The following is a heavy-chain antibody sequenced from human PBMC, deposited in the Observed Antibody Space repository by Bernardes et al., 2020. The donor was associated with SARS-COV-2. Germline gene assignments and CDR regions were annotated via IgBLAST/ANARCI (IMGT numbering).Heavy chain of an antibody. V-gene: IGHV3-30*18. CDR1: GFTFSSYG. CDR3: AKDRGVDYGDYPDY. Sequence: GGSLRLSCAASGFTFSSYGMHWVRQAPGKGLEWVAVISYDGSNKYYADSVKGRFTISRDNSKNTLYLQMNSLRAEDTAVYYCAKDRGVDYGDYPDYWGQGTLVTVSS. CDR2: ISYDGSNK. J-gene: IGHJ4*02. D-gene: IGHD4-17*01.